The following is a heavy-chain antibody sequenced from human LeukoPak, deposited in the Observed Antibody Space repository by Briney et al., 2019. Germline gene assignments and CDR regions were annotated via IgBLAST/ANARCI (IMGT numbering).Heavy chain of an antibody. J-gene: IGHJ4*02. CDR2: INHSGST. V-gene: IGHV4-34*01. Sequence: SETLSLTCAVYGGSFSGYYWSWIRQPPGKGLEWIGEINHSGSTNYNPSLKSRVTISVDTSKNQFSLKLSSVTAADTAVYYCARGGGITMIVVVTQRFDYWGQGTLVAVSS. D-gene: IGHD3-22*01. CDR3: ARGGGITMIVVVTQRFDY. CDR1: GGSFSGYY.